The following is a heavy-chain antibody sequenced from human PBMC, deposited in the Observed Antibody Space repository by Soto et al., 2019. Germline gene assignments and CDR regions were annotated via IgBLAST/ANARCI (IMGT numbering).Heavy chain of an antibody. CDR1: GYTFMNYG. CDR3: ARHRVNPGYSSGWDHRGNFDY. V-gene: IGHV1-18*01. J-gene: IGHJ4*02. D-gene: IGHD6-19*01. CDR2: INTYKGNT. Sequence: ASVKVSCKASGYTFMNYGISWVRQAPGQGLEWMGWINTYKGNTNYAQKIQGRVTMTTDTSTSTAYMELSSVTAADTAVYYCARHRVNPGYSSGWDHRGNFDYWGQGTMVTVSS.